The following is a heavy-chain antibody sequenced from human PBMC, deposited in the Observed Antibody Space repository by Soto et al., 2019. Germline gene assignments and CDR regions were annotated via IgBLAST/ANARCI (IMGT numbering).Heavy chain of an antibody. V-gene: IGHV4-34*01. CDR3: ARWKGSSSGLRYFDY. Sequence: QVQLQQWGAGLLKPSETLSLTCAVYGGSFSGYYWSWIRQPPGKGLEWIGEINHSGSNNYNPSLKSRVTISVDTSKIRFSLKLSSVTAADTAVYYCARWKGSSSGLRYFDYWGQGTLVTVSS. D-gene: IGHD6-6*01. CDR2: INHSGSN. CDR1: GGSFSGYY. J-gene: IGHJ4*02.